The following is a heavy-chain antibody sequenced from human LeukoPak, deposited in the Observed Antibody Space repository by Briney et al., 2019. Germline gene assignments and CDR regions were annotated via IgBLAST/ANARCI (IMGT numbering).Heavy chain of an antibody. Sequence: ASVKVSCKASGYSFTGNFMQCVRQAPGQGLEWMGWINPNSGDTNYAQKFQGRVTMTRDTSISTAYMELSRLRSDDAAVYYCARRFYYAMDVWGQGTTVTVSS. J-gene: IGHJ6*02. V-gene: IGHV1-2*02. CDR1: GYSFTGNF. CDR3: ARRFYYAMDV. CDR2: INPNSGDT. D-gene: IGHD3-16*01.